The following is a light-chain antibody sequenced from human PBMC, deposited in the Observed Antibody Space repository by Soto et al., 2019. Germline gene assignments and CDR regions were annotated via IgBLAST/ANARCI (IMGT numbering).Light chain of an antibody. CDR3: QQRSNWPPIT. CDR2: DAS. Sequence: EIVLTQSPATLSLSPGERATLSCRASQSVNRYLVWYQQKPGQAPRLLISDASNRAAGIPARFSGSGSGTDFTLTISSLEPEDVAIYYCQQRSNWPPITFGGGTKVDIK. CDR1: QSVNRY. J-gene: IGKJ4*01. V-gene: IGKV3-11*01.